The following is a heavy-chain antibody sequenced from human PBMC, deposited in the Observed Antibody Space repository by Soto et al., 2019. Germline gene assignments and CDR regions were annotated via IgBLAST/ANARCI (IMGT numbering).Heavy chain of an antibody. D-gene: IGHD2-2*02. CDR1: GYTFTNYG. CDR2: LNAANGDT. V-gene: IGHV1-3*01. J-gene: IGHJ6*02. CDR3: ARDHPLIFCSSTSCYRGWDYGMDV. Sequence: ASVKVSCKASGYTFTNYGIHWVRQAPGQRLEWMGWLNAANGDTKYSPKFQGRVTITRDTSASTAYMELSSLRSEDTAVYYCARDHPLIFCSSTSCYRGWDYGMDVWGQGTTVTVSS.